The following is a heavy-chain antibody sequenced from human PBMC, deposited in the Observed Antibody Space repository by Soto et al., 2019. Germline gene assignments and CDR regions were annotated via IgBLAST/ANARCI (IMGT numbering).Heavy chain of an antibody. CDR3: TGLWFGEIYNY. J-gene: IGHJ4*01. V-gene: IGHV3-15*07. Sequence: EVELVESGGGLVKPGGSLTLSCVASGLSFKNAWMNWVRQAPGKGLEWVGRIKNKNDGGTTDYAAFVKGRFTISRDASENTLYLHMNGLKTEDTGVYFCTGLWFGEIYNYWGQGSLVTVSS. CDR1: GLSFKNAW. D-gene: IGHD3-10*01. CDR2: IKNKNDGGTT.